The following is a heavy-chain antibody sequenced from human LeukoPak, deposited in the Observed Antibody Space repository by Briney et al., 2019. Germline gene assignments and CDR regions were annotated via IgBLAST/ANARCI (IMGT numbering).Heavy chain of an antibody. CDR2: INHSGRT. Sequence: SETLSLTCAVYGGSFSGYYWSWFRQPPGKGLEWIGEINHSGRTNYNPSLKSRVTISVDTSKNQFSLKLSSVTAADTAVYYCARPGSIAARPGTYDYWGQGTLVTVSS. J-gene: IGHJ4*02. CDR1: GGSFSGYY. D-gene: IGHD6-6*01. V-gene: IGHV4-34*01. CDR3: ARPGSIAARPGTYDY.